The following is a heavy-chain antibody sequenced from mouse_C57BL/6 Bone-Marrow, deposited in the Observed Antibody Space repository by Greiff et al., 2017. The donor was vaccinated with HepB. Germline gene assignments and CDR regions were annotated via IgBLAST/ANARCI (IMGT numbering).Heavy chain of an antibody. CDR2: IRSKSNNYAT. J-gene: IGHJ1*03. Sequence: EVHLVESGGGLVQPKGSLKLSCAASGFSFNTYAMNWVRQAPGKGLEWVARIRSKSNNYATYYADSVKDRFTISRDDSESMLYLQMNNLKTEDTAMYYCVRHGYGTWYFDVWGTGTTVTVSS. V-gene: IGHV10-1*01. CDR1: GFSFNTYA. CDR3: VRHGYGTWYFDV. D-gene: IGHD2-1*01.